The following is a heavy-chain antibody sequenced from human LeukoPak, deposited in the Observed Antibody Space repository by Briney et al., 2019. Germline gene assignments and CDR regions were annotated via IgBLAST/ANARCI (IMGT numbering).Heavy chain of an antibody. D-gene: IGHD6-13*01. J-gene: IGHJ3*02. CDR2: INTNTGNP. Sequence: GASVKVSCTASGYTFTSYAMNWVRQAPGQGLEWMGWINTNTGNPTYAQGFTGRFVFSLDTSVSTAYLQISSLKAEDTAVYYCARRRQQQLFPRGFDAFDIWGQGTMVTVSS. V-gene: IGHV7-4-1*02. CDR3: ARRRQQQLFPRGFDAFDI. CDR1: GYTFTSYA.